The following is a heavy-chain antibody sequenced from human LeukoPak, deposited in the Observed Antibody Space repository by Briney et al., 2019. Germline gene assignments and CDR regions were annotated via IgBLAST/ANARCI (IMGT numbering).Heavy chain of an antibody. CDR3: AKGPGSATGPYYFDY. Sequence: GGSLRLSCAASGFIFHDYAMHCGRQAPGRGLEWVSGISWNSGGMDYADPVKDRFSIYRDDAKNCLYVQMNSLRVEDMALYYCAKGPGSATGPYYFDYWGQGTLVAVSS. CDR2: ISWNSGGM. D-gene: IGHD6-13*01. CDR1: GFIFHDYA. J-gene: IGHJ4*02. V-gene: IGHV3-9*03.